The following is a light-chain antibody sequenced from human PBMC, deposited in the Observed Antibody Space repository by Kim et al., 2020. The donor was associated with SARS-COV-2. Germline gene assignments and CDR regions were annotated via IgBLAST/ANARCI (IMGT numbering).Light chain of an antibody. Sequence: SPGERATLSCRASESIERSLAWYQQRPGQAPSLLIYDASTRAAGIPDRFSGSGSGTEFTLTISSLQSEDFGVYYCQQYNDWPPLTFGGGTKVDIK. CDR2: DAS. CDR1: ESIERS. V-gene: IGKV3-15*01. J-gene: IGKJ4*01. CDR3: QQYNDWPPLT.